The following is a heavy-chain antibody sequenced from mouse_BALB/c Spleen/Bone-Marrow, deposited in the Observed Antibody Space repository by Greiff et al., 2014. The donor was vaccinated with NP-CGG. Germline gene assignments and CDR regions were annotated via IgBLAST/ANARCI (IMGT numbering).Heavy chain of an antibody. D-gene: IGHD2-2*01. CDR2: ISSGGGNT. CDR1: GFAFSTYD. V-gene: IGHV5-12-1*01. CDR3: GRHSRGYDGLAN. Sequence: EVQRVESGGGLVKPGGSLKLSCAASGFAFSTYDMSWVRQTPEKRLEWVAYISSGGGNTYYPDTVKGRFTISRDNAKNTLSLQMSSLKSEDTAIFFCGRHSRGYDGLANWGQGTLVTVSA. J-gene: IGHJ3*01.